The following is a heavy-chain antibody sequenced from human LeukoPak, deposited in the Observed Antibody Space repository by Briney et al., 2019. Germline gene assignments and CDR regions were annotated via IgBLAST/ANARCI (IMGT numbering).Heavy chain of an antibody. J-gene: IGHJ6*02. V-gene: IGHV1-3*01. CDR1: GYTFTSYA. CDR3: ASWEYYSSGHAQPLYYYYGMDV. D-gene: IGHD6-19*01. Sequence: GASVKVSCKASGYTFTSYAMHWVRQAPGQRLEWMGWINAGNGNTKYSQKFQGRVTITRDTSASTAYMELSSLRSEDTAVYYCASWEYYSSGHAQPLYYYYGMDVWGQGTTVTVSS. CDR2: INAGNGNT.